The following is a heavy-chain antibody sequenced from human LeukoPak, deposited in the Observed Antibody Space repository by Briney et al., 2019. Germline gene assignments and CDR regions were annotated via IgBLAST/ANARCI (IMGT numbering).Heavy chain of an antibody. Sequence: SETLSLTCTVSGGSISSTTYYWGWIRQPPGKGLVWVGNIYYGGNTYYNPSLKSRVTISVDTSKNQFSLKLSSVTAADTAVYYCARGWGYFDYWGQGTLVTVSS. CDR3: ARGWGYFDY. J-gene: IGHJ4*02. CDR2: IYYGGNT. V-gene: IGHV4-39*01. CDR1: GGSISSTTYY. D-gene: IGHD7-27*01.